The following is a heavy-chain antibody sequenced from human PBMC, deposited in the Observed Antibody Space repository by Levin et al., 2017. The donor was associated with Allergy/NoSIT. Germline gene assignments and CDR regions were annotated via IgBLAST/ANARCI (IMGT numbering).Heavy chain of an antibody. V-gene: IGHV1-18*01. CDR1: GYTFTSYG. Sequence: GESLKISCKASGYTFTSYGISWVRQAPGQGLEWMGWISAYNGNTNYAQKLQGRVTMTTDTSTSTAYMELRSLRSDDTAVYYCARIPRWVVAASSFHNWFDPWGQGTLVTVSS. J-gene: IGHJ5*02. D-gene: IGHD2-15*01. CDR2: ISAYNGNT. CDR3: ARIPRWVVAASSFHNWFDP.